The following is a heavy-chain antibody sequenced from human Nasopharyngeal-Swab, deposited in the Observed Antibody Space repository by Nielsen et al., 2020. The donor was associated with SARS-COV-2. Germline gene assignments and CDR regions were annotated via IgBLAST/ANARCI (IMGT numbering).Heavy chain of an antibody. CDR2: ISSSGSTI. J-gene: IGHJ6*02. CDR3: ARWAYYYDSSGYPYYYYGMDV. D-gene: IGHD3-22*01. CDR1: GSTFSSYE. Sequence: GESLKISCAASGSTFSSYEMNWVRQAPGKGLEWVSYISSSGSTIYYADSVKGRFTISRDNAKNSLYLQMNSLRAEDTAVYYCARWAYYYDSSGYPYYYYGMDVWGQGTTVTVSS. V-gene: IGHV3-48*03.